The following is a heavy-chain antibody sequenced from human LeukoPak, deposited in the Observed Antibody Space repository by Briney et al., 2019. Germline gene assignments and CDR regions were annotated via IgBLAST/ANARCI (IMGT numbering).Heavy chain of an antibody. CDR2: ISFDGRKP. CDR3: AKDHVDSSSWSQYFDL. V-gene: IGHV3-30*18. D-gene: IGHD6-13*01. CDR1: GFTFSGYG. Sequence: SLRLSCAGSGFTFSGYGLHWVRQAPGKGREGVGVISFDGRKPQSAHSVKGRFTISRETFRSTLSLQMHSLRPEDTAVYYCAKDHVDSSSWSQYFDLWGRGTPVTVSS. J-gene: IGHJ2*01.